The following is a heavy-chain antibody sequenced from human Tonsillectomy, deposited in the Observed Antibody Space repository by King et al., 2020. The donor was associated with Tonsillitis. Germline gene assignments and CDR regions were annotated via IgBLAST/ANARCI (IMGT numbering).Heavy chain of an antibody. V-gene: IGHV1-18*01. CDR3: ARGNWNYIDAFDI. CDR2: ISAYNVNT. D-gene: IGHD1-7*01. Sequence: QLVQSGAEVKKPGASVKVSCKASGYTFTNFGINWLRQAPGQGLEWMGWISAYNVNTNYAQKIQGRETMTIDTSTSTAYMELRRLRAEDTAVDYCARGNWNYIDAFDIWGQGTMVTVSS. CDR1: GYTFTNFG. J-gene: IGHJ3*02.